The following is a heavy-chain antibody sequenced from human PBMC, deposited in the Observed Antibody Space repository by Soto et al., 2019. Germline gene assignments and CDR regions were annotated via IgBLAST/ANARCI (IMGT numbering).Heavy chain of an antibody. CDR2: INAGNGNT. V-gene: IGHV1-3*01. Sequence: ASVKVSCKASGYTFTSYAMHWVRQAPGQRLEWMGWINAGNGNTKYSQKFQGRVTITRDTSASTAYMELSSLRSEDTAVYYCAREWYYDILTGYYSRGMDVWGQGTTVPVSS. CDR3: AREWYYDILTGYYSRGMDV. J-gene: IGHJ6*02. D-gene: IGHD3-9*01. CDR1: GYTFTSYA.